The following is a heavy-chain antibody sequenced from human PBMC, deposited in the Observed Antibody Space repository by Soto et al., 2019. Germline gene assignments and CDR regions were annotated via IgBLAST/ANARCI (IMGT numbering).Heavy chain of an antibody. CDR1: GYTFTGYY. CDR3: ARSLSTIGARPDY. D-gene: IGHD6-6*01. J-gene: IGHJ4*02. V-gene: IGHV1-2*02. CDR2: INPNSGDT. Sequence: EASVKVSCKASGYTFTGYYLHWVRQAPGQGLEWMGWINPNSGDTKYAQKFQGRVTLTRDTSTAYMELSRLTSDDTAVYFCARSLSTIGARPDYWGQGTLVTVSS.